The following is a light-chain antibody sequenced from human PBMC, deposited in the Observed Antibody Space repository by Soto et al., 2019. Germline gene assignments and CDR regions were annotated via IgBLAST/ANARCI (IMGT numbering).Light chain of an antibody. CDR2: EGS. CDR3: CSYAGSLTWV. CDR1: SSDVGTYNL. V-gene: IGLV2-23*01. J-gene: IGLJ3*02. Sequence: QSALTQPASVSGSPGQSITLTCTGTSSDVGTYNLVSWYQQYPGKAPKVMIYEGSKRPSGISTRFSASKSGNTASLTISGLQAEDEADYYCCSYAGSLTWVFGGGTKLTVL.